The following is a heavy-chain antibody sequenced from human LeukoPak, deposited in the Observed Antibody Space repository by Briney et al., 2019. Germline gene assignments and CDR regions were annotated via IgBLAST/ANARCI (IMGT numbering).Heavy chain of an antibody. J-gene: IGHJ4*02. D-gene: IGHD5-12*01. V-gene: IGHV3-9*03. CDR1: GFTFDDYA. CDR2: ISWNSGSI. Sequence: GRSLRLSCAASGFTFDDYAMHWVRQAPGKGLEWVSGISWNSGSIGYADSVKGRFTISRDNAKNSLYLQMNSLRAEDMALYYCGKDTTPLASYFDYWGQGTLVTVSS. CDR3: GKDTTPLASYFDY.